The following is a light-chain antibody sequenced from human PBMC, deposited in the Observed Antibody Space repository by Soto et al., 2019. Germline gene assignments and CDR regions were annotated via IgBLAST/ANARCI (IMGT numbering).Light chain of an antibody. CDR1: HSINTSF. CDR3: QQYGSSGT. V-gene: IGKV3-20*01. J-gene: IGKJ1*01. Sequence: EIVLTHSPGTLSLSPWDIATLSCRASHSINTSFLAWFQQKPGQAPRLLIYAASTRATGIPDRFSGSASETDFTLTINRLEPEDFAVYYCQQYGSSGTFGQGTKVDIK. CDR2: AAS.